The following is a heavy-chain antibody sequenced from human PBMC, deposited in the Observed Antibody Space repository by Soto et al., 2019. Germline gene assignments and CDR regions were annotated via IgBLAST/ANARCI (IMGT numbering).Heavy chain of an antibody. CDR3: ARDQTGITTAGGGRIDR. J-gene: IGHJ5*02. Sequence: PGGSLRLSCAASGFTFSTHAMHWVRQAPGEGLECVAIVSFDGSNKYYADPVKGRFTISRDNSKNTLYLQMSGLTPEDTAFYYCARDQTGITTAGGGRIDRWGQGTLVTVSS. D-gene: IGHD6-13*01. CDR2: VSFDGSNK. CDR1: GFTFSTHA. V-gene: IGHV3-30-3*01.